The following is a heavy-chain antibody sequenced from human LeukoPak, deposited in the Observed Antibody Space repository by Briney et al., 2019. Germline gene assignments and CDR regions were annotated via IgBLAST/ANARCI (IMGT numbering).Heavy chain of an antibody. J-gene: IGHJ4*02. D-gene: IGHD3-10*01. CDR3: ATLFRGVIGY. CDR1: GGTFSSYA. V-gene: IGHV1-69*13. CDR2: IIPVFGTA. Sequence: SVKVSCKASGGTFSSYAISWVRQAPGQGLEWMGGIIPVFGTANYAQKFQGRVTITADESTSTAYMELSSLRSEDTAVYYCATLFRGVIGYWGQGTLVTVSS.